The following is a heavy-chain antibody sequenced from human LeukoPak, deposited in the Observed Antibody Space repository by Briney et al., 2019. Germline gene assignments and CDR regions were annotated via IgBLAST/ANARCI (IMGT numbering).Heavy chain of an antibody. J-gene: IGHJ6*02. D-gene: IGHD1-26*01. CDR1: GFTVSSNY. Sequence: PGGSLRLSCAASGFTVSSNYMSWVRQAPGKGLEWVSVIYSGGSTYYADSVKGRFTISRDNSKNTLSLQMNSLRAEDTAVYYCARDTIVGYYNYGMDVWGQGTTVTVSS. CDR2: IYSGGST. V-gene: IGHV3-66*01. CDR3: ARDTIVGYYNYGMDV.